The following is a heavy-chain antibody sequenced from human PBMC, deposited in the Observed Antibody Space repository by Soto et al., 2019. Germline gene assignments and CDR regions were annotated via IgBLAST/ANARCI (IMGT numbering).Heavy chain of an antibody. Sequence: QVQLVQSGAEVKYPGSSVKVSCKASGGSFSSYTLSWVRQAPGQGLEWMGRIIPTLGAPNYAHKFQDRVTLAADKSTRAAYMELSSLSSDDTAVYYCAGGSSIGRRPEIEYGGQGTLVTVSS. V-gene: IGHV1-69*08. CDR1: GGSFSSYT. CDR2: IIPTLGAP. J-gene: IGHJ4*02. CDR3: AGGSSIGRRPEIEY. D-gene: IGHD2-2*01.